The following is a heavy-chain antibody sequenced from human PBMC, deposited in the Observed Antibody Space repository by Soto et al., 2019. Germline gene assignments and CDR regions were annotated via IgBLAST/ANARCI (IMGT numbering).Heavy chain of an antibody. CDR2: ISHEVSNR. Sequence: GGSLRLSCAASGFRFSAYAMHWVRQAPGKGLEWVAVISHEVSNRFYADSVKGRFTVSRDNSKNMVYLQMNSLRGEDTAVFYCAKDYGDYNFNYGMDVWGQGTKVTVSS. J-gene: IGHJ6*02. CDR3: AKDYGDYNFNYGMDV. CDR1: GFRFSAYA. V-gene: IGHV3-30*18. D-gene: IGHD4-17*01.